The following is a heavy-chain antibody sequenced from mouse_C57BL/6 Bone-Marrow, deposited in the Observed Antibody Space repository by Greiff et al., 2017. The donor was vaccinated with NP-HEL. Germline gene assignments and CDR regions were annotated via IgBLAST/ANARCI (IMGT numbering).Heavy chain of an antibody. CDR1: GFNIKDDY. Sequence: VQLKESGAELVRPGASVKLSCTASGFNIKDDYMHWVKQRPEQGLEWIGWIDPANGDTEYASKFQGKATITADTSSNTAYLQLSSLTSEDTAVYYCTTGYYYGSSSWFAYWGQGTLVTVSA. CDR3: TTGYYYGSSSWFAY. V-gene: IGHV14-4*01. D-gene: IGHD1-1*01. J-gene: IGHJ3*01. CDR2: IDPANGDT.